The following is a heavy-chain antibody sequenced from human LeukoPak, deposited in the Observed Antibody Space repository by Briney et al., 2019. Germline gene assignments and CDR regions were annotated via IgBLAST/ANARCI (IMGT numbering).Heavy chain of an antibody. CDR2: IYYSGST. CDR1: GGSISSGGYY. J-gene: IGHJ5*02. V-gene: IGHV4-31*03. CDR3: ARVVTRRGDWFDP. D-gene: IGHD5-18*01. Sequence: SETLSLTCTVSGGSISSGGYYWSWIRQHPGKGLEWIGYIYYSGSTYYNPSLKSRVTISVDTSKNQFSLKLSSVTAADTAVYYCARVVTRRGDWFDPWGQGTLVTVSS.